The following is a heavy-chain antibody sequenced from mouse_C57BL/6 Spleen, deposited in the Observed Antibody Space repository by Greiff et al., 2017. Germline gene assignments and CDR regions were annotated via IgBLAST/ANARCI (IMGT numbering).Heavy chain of an antibody. J-gene: IGHJ4*01. Sequence: VQLQQPGAELVKPGASVKVSCKASGYTFTSYWMHWVKQRPGQGLEWIGRIHPSDSDTNYNQKFKGKDTLTVDKSSSTAYMQLSSLTSEDSAVYYCAIREGQLRYYAMDYWGQGTSVTVSS. CDR2: IHPSDSDT. D-gene: IGHD3-3*01. V-gene: IGHV1-74*01. CDR3: AIREGQLRYYAMDY. CDR1: GYTFTSYW.